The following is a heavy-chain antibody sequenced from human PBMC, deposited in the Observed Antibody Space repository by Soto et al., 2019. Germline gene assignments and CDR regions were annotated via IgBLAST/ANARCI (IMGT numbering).Heavy chain of an antibody. Sequence: AETLSLTCTVSGCPISSSSYYWGRMRQPRGEGLEWIGSIYYCGYNYYNPTLKSRVSMAVDKSKIQFSLKLSSVTAAGTYVYYCATNYAYYYYYGMDVWGQGTTVTVSS. J-gene: IGHJ6*02. CDR3: ATNYAYYYYYGMDV. CDR2: IYYCGYN. D-gene: IGHD4-4*01. CDR1: GCPISSSSYY. V-gene: IGHV4-39*01.